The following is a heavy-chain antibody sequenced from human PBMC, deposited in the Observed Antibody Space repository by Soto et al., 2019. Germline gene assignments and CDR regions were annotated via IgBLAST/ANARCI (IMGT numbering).Heavy chain of an antibody. V-gene: IGHV3-48*01. CDR2: ISSSSSTI. Sequence: GGAPRLSCATPGFTLRSYNMNSVRPAPGKGLEWVSYISSSSSTIYYADSLKGRFTISRDNAKNSLYLQMNSLRVEDTAVYYCATLAGYSYGYPFDYWGQGTLVTVSS. CDR1: GFTLRSYN. D-gene: IGHD5-18*01. J-gene: IGHJ4*02. CDR3: ATLAGYSYGYPFDY.